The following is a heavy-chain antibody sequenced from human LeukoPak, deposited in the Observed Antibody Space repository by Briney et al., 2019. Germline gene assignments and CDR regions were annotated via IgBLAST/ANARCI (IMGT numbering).Heavy chain of an antibody. D-gene: IGHD3-16*02. J-gene: IGHJ4*02. V-gene: IGHV4-34*01. CDR2: INHSGST. Sequence: SETLSLTCAVYGGSFSGYYWSWIRQTPGKGLEWIGEINHSGSTNYNPSLKSRVTISVDTSKNQFSLKLSSVTAADTAVYYCARMGSYRYLAYFDYWGQGTLVTVSA. CDR3: ARMGSYRYLAYFDY. CDR1: GGSFSGYY.